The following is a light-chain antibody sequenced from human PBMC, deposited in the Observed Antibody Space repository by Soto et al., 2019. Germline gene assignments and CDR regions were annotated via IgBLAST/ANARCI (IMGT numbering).Light chain of an antibody. Sequence: DIVITHSPLSLPVIPGEPASISCRSSESLLHANGYNYLDWYLQKPGRSPQLLIYLGSNRASGVPDRFSGSGSGTDFTLKISRVEPEDVGVYYCMQALQTPWTFGPGTKVDIK. V-gene: IGKV2-28*01. CDR1: ESLLHANGYNY. CDR3: MQALQTPWT. CDR2: LGS. J-gene: IGKJ1*01.